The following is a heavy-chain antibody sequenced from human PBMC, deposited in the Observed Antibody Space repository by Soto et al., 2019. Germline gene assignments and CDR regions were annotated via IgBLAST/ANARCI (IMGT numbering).Heavy chain of an antibody. CDR1: GGSISSYY. V-gene: IGHV4-59*01. D-gene: IGHD3-3*01. CDR3: ARDLLSGYYKDAEYYYYYGMDV. J-gene: IGHJ6*02. Sequence: SETLSLTCTVSGGSISSYYWSWIRQPPGKGLEWLGYIYYSGSTNYNPSLKSRVTISVDTSKNQFSLKLSSVTAADTAVYYCARDLLSGYYKDAEYYYYYGMDVWGQGTTVTVSS. CDR2: IYYSGST.